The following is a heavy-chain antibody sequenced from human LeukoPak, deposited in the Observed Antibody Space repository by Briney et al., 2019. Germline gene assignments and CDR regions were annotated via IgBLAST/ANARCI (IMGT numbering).Heavy chain of an antibody. J-gene: IGHJ4*02. CDR2: ISWNSGSI. D-gene: IGHD3-9*01. CDR1: GFTFDDYA. CDR3: AKAGYYDILTGYYN. V-gene: IGHV3-9*01. Sequence: GGYLRLSCAASGFTFDDYAMHWVRQAPGKGLEWVSGISWNSGSIGYADSVKGRFTISRDNAKNSLYLQMNSLRAEDTALYYCAKAGYYDILTGYYNWGQGTLVTVSS.